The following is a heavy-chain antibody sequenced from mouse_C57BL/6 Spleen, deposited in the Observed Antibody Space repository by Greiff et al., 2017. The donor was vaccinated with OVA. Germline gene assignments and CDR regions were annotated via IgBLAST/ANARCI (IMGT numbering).Heavy chain of an antibody. J-gene: IGHJ2*01. D-gene: IGHD3-2*02. Sequence: VQLQQSGAELVRPGTSVKVSCKASGYAFPNYLIEWVKQRPGQGLEWIGVLNPGSGGTNYNEKFKGKATLTADKSSSTAYMQLSSLTSEDSAVYFCARARAQATWGFDYWGQGTTLTVSS. CDR2: LNPGSGGT. CDR3: ARARAQATWGFDY. V-gene: IGHV1-54*01. CDR1: GYAFPNYL.